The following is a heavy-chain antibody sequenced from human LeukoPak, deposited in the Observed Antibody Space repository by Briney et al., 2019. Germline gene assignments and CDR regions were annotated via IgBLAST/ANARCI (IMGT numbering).Heavy chain of an antibody. V-gene: IGHV1-69*05. Sequence: GASVKVSCKASGGTFSSYAISWVRQAPGQGLEWMGGIIPIFGTANYAQKFQGRVTITTDESTSTAYMELSSLRSEDTAVYYCARAITMIVVVPHYWGQGTLVTVSS. CDR2: IIPIFGTA. D-gene: IGHD3-22*01. CDR3: ARAITMIVVVPHY. J-gene: IGHJ4*02. CDR1: GGTFSSYA.